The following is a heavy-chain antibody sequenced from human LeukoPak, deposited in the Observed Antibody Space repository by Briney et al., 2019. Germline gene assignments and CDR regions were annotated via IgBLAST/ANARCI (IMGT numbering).Heavy chain of an antibody. D-gene: IGHD3-16*01. CDR1: GGSFSGYY. Sequence: SETLSLTCAVYGGSFSGYYWSWIRQPPGKGLEWIGEINHSGSTNYNPSLKSRVTISVDTSKNQFSLKLSSVTAADTAVYYCARDRGGAFDIWGQGTMVTVSS. CDR3: ARDRGGAFDI. V-gene: IGHV4-34*01. CDR2: INHSGST. J-gene: IGHJ3*02.